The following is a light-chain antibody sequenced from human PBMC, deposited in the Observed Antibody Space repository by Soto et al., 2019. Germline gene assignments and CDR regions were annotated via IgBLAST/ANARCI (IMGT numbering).Light chain of an antibody. V-gene: IGLV1-47*02. CDR2: NNN. Sequence: QSALTQPPSASGTPGQRVTISCSGGSSNIGTNAVNWYQQLPGTAPKLLIYNNNQRPSGVPDRFSGSKSGTSASLAISGLRSEDEADYYCAAWDDSLSGLYVFGTGTKVTGL. J-gene: IGLJ1*01. CDR3: AAWDDSLSGLYV. CDR1: SSNIGTNA.